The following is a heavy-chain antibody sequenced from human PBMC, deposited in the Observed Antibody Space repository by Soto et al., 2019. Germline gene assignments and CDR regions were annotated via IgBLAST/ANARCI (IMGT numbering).Heavy chain of an antibody. J-gene: IGHJ6*02. CDR3: SRQGFRELPCPLGR. V-gene: IGHV4-59*08. D-gene: IGHD3-10*01. CDR2: MGYSGYT. CDR1: GGPISNYY. Sequence: QVQLQESGPGLVKPSETLSLTCTISGGPISNYYCSWFRQPPGKGLEWIGYMGYSGYTSYNPSLRGRVTHTLDPSNAQVPPKLSPVAAAEPAPEFRSRQGFRELPCPLGRWGQGTTVTVSS.